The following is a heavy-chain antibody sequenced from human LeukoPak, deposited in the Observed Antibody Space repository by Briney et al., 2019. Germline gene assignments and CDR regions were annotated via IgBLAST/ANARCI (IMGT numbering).Heavy chain of an antibody. V-gene: IGHV5-51*01. CDR2: IYPADSDT. CDR1: GYSFTTDW. Sequence: PGESLKISCKGSGYSFTTDWIAWVRQMPGKGLEWMGLIYPADSDTRYSPSFQGQVTISAVKSISTAYLQWSSLKASDTAMYYCARHRPSAVDYWGQGTLVTVSS. CDR3: ARHRPSAVDY. J-gene: IGHJ4*02.